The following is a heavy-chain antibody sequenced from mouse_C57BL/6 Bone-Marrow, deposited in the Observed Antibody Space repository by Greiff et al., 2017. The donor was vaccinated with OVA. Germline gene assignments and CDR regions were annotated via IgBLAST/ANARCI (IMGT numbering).Heavy chain of an antibody. Sequence: VQLQQPGAELVKPGASVKLSCKASGYTFTSYWMQWVKQRPGQGLEWIGEIDPSDSYTNYNQKFKGKATLTVDTSSSTAYMQLSSLTSEDSAVYYCARWGWLLRGFAYWGQGTLVTVSA. V-gene: IGHV1-50*01. CDR1: GYTFTSYW. CDR3: ARWGWLLRGFAY. J-gene: IGHJ3*01. CDR2: IDPSDSYT. D-gene: IGHD2-3*01.